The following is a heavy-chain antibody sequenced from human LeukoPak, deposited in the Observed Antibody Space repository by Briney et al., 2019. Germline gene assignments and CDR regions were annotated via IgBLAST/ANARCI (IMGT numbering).Heavy chain of an antibody. D-gene: IGHD3-16*01. CDR2: ISAYNGNT. J-gene: IGHJ4*02. CDR1: GYTFTSYG. V-gene: IGHV1-18*01. CDR3: ARVGGTYYDYVWGSSETDY. Sequence: ASVKVFCKASGYTFTSYGISWVRQAPGQGLEWMGWISAYNGNTNYAQKLQGRVTMTTDTSTSTAYMELRSLRSDDTAVYYCARVGGTYYDYVWGSSETDYWGQGTLVTVSS.